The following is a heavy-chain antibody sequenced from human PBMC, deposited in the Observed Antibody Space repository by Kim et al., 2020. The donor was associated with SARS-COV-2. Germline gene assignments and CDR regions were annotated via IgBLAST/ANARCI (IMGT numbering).Heavy chain of an antibody. CDR2: IIPIFGTA. J-gene: IGHJ4*02. D-gene: IGHD2-15*01. CDR3: ARGASGVVADTGDPPVDY. Sequence: SVKVSCKASGGTFSSYAISWVRQAPGQGLEWMGGIIPIFGTANYAQKFQGRVTITADESTSTAYMELSSLRSEDTAVYYCARGASGVVADTGDPPVDYWGQGTLVTVSS. CDR1: GGTFSSYA. V-gene: IGHV1-69*13.